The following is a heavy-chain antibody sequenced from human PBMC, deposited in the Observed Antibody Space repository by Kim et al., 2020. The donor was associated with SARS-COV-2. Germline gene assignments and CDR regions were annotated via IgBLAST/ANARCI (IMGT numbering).Heavy chain of an antibody. CDR1: GFTFSSYE. V-gene: IGHV3-48*03. CDR2: ISSSGSTI. J-gene: IGHJ6*02. Sequence: GGSLRLSCAASGFTFSSYEMNWVRQAPGKGLEWVSYISSSGSTIYYADSVKGRFTISRDNAKNSLYLQMNSLRAEDTAVYYCAREMIVGFTYYYYGMDVWGQGTTVTVSS. CDR3: AREMIVGFTYYYYGMDV. D-gene: IGHD3-22*01.